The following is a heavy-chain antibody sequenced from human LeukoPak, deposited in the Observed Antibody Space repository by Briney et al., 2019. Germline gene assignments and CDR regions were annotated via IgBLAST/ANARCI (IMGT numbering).Heavy chain of an antibody. Sequence: SEALSLTCTVSGGSISGYYWNWMRQPPGKGLEWIGYIFNGGSTNYNPSLKSRVTMSLDISRKQFSLKLTSVTAADTAVYYCARENYDSGFYWFDPWGQGTLVTVSS. J-gene: IGHJ5*02. V-gene: IGHV4-59*01. D-gene: IGHD3-10*01. CDR1: GGSISGYY. CDR2: IFNGGST. CDR3: ARENYDSGFYWFDP.